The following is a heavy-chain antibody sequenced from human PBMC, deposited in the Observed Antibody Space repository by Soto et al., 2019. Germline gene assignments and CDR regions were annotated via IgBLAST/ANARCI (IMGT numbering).Heavy chain of an antibody. CDR2: INHSGST. V-gene: IGHV4-34*01. Sequence: SETLSLTCAVYGGSFSGYYWSWIRQPPGKGLEWIGEINHSGSTNYNPSLKSRVTISVDTSKNQFSLKLSSVTAADTAVYYCVRGRRKRAGYCSGGSCSPFHYYGMDVWGQGTTVTVSS. J-gene: IGHJ6*02. CDR3: VRGRRKRAGYCSGGSCSPFHYYGMDV. CDR1: GGSFSGYY. D-gene: IGHD2-15*01.